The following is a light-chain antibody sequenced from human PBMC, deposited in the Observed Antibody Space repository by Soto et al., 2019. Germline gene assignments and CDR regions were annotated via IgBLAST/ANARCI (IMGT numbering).Light chain of an antibody. CDR2: YDD. V-gene: IGLV1-36*01. CDR3: AAWDDSLNVV. Sequence: QSVLTQPPSVSEAPRQRVTISCSGSSSNIGNNAVNWYQQLPGKAPKLLIYYDDLLPSGVSDRFSGSKSGTSTSLAISGLQSEDDADYYCAAWDDSLNVVFGGGTKLTVL. CDR1: SSNIGNNA. J-gene: IGLJ2*01.